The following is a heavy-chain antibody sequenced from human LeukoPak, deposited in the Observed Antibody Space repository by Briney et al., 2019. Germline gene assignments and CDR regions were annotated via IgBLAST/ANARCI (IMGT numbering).Heavy chain of an antibody. D-gene: IGHD3-22*01. CDR3: ARPYYYDSRIDP. J-gene: IGHJ5*02. CDR1: GGSISSGDYY. Sequence: PSETLSLTCTVSGGSISSGDYYWSWMRQPPGKGLEWIAYMYYSGSTYYNPSLKSRVTMSADTSKNQLSLKLSSVTAADTAVYYCARPYYYDSRIDPWGQGILVTVSS. V-gene: IGHV4-30-4*01. CDR2: MYYSGST.